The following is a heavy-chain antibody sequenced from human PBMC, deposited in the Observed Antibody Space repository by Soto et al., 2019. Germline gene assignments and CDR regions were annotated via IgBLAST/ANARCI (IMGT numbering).Heavy chain of an antibody. D-gene: IGHD5-18*01. CDR2: ISYDGSNK. V-gene: IGHV3-30*18. CDR3: AKAIAQIQLWLSNGMDV. CDR1: GFTFSSYG. J-gene: IGHJ6*02. Sequence: QVQLVESGGGVVQPGRSLRLSCAASGFTFSSYGMHWVRQAPGKGLEWVAVISYDGSNKYYADSVKGRFTISRDNSKNTLYLQMNSLRAEDTAVYYCAKAIAQIQLWLSNGMDVWGQGTTVTVSS.